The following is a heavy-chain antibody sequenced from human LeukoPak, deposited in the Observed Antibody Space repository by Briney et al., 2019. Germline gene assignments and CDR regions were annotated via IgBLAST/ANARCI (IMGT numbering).Heavy chain of an antibody. Sequence: ASVKVSCKASGYTFTSYGISWVRQAPGQGLEWMGWISAYDGNTNYAQKLQGRVTMTTDTSTSTAYMELRSLRSDDTAVYYCARAPSVAGTTGYWGQGTLVTVSS. D-gene: IGHD6-19*01. CDR1: GYTFTSYG. J-gene: IGHJ4*02. CDR3: ARAPSVAGTTGY. V-gene: IGHV1-18*01. CDR2: ISAYDGNT.